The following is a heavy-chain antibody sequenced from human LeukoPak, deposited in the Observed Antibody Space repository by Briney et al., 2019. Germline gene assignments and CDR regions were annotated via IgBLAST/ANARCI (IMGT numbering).Heavy chain of an antibody. CDR2: IGYDGSNK. CDR3: ARDLNGDYVRYYYYGMDV. D-gene: IGHD4-17*01. V-gene: IGHV3-33*01. CDR1: GLTLGSFA. J-gene: IGHJ6*02. Sequence: PGGSLGLSCAAFGLTLGSFAMHWVRQVQGRGRRWVEVIGYDGSNKYYADSVKGRFTISRDNSKNTLYLQMNSLRAEDTAVYYCARDLNGDYVRYYYYGMDVWGQGTTVTVSS.